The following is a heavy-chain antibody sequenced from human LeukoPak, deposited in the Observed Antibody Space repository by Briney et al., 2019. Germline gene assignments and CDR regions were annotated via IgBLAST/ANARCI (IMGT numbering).Heavy chain of an antibody. J-gene: IGHJ4*02. V-gene: IGHV1-46*01. CDR1: GYTSTSYY. CDR2: VSPSGAT. CDR3: AKDSGAYGPDY. Sequence: ASVKVSCKASGYTSTSYYMHWVRQAPGQGLEWMGQVSPSGATTYAQKFRGRVIMTRDTSTSTLNMELSDLTSEDTAVYLCAKDSGAYGPDYWGQGTLLTVSS. D-gene: IGHD4-17*01.